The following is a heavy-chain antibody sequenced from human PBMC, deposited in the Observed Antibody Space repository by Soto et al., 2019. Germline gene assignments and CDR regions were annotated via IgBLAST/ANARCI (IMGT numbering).Heavy chain of an antibody. Sequence: QVQLVESGGGVVQPGRSLRLSCAASGFTFSSYAMHWVRQAPGTGLEWVAVISYDGSNNYYADSVKGRVTISSDNSKNTLYLQLNSLRAEDTAVYYCARDHIDRSSWYPEGLYYYGMHVWGQGTTVTFS. J-gene: IGHJ6*02. V-gene: IGHV3-30-3*01. CDR2: ISYDGSNN. D-gene: IGHD6-13*01. CDR1: GFTFSSYA. CDR3: ARDHIDRSSWYPEGLYYYGMHV.